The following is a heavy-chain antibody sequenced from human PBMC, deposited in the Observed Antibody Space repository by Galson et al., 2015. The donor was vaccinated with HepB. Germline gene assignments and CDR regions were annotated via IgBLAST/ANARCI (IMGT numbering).Heavy chain of an antibody. CDR1: GYGFATYW. J-gene: IGHJ4*02. V-gene: IGHV5-51*01. CDR2: IYPGDSDT. CDR3: ASWSDSSGHSFDC. Sequence: QSGAEVKKPGESLKISCKGSGYGFATYWIGWVRQMPGKGLEWLGIIYPGDSDTRYSPSFEGQVTISADKSINTAYLQWSSLKASDTAIYYCASWSDSSGHSFDCWGQGTLVAVSS. D-gene: IGHD3-22*01.